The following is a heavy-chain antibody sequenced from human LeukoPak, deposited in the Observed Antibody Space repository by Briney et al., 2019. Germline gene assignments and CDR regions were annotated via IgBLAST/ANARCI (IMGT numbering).Heavy chain of an antibody. D-gene: IGHD6-13*01. V-gene: IGHV1-69*13. CDR3: ARALSPDSSSSWYWYFDL. CDR1: GGTFSSYA. CDR2: IIPIFGTA. Sequence: SVKVSCKASGGTFSSYAISWVRQAPGQGLEWMGGIIPIFGTANYAQKFQGRVTITADESTSTAYMELSSLRSEDTAVYCCARALSPDSSSSWYWYFDLWGRGTLVTVSS. J-gene: IGHJ2*01.